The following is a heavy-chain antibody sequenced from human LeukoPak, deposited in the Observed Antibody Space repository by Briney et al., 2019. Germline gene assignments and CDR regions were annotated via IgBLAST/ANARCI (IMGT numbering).Heavy chain of an antibody. CDR3: AREGLAVAGQGVDY. V-gene: IGHV1-18*04. Sequence: GASVKVSCKASGYTFTSYGISWVRQAPGQGLEWMGWISAYNGNTNYAQKLQGRDTMTTDTSTSTAYMELRSLRSDDTTVYYCAREGLAVAGQGVDYWGQGTLVTVSS. CDR1: GYTFTSYG. D-gene: IGHD6-19*01. J-gene: IGHJ4*02. CDR2: ISAYNGNT.